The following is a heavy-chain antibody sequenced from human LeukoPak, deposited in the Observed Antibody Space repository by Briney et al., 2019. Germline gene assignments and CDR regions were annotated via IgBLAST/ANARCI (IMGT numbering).Heavy chain of an antibody. CDR3: AREAGVPPTTQQWPTIVDC. D-gene: IGHD5-18*01. V-gene: IGHV3-7*05. J-gene: IGHJ4*02. Sequence: QAGGSLRLSCAASGFTFGTYWMSWVRQAPGIGPEWVANIKQDGSETYYVASVRGRFTISRDNAKNSLYLQMNSLRAEDTAVYYCAREAGVPPTTQQWPTIVDCWGQGTLVTVSS. CDR2: IKQDGSET. CDR1: GFTFGTYW.